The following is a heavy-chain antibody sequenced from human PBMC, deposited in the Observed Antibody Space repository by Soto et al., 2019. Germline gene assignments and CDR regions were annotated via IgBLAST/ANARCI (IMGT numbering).Heavy chain of an antibody. CDR3: AKSPQGTAMVPYYYYGMDV. V-gene: IGHV3-23*01. J-gene: IGHJ6*02. D-gene: IGHD5-18*01. Sequence: GGSLRLSCAASGFTFSSYAMSWVRQAPGKGLEWVSAISGSGGSTYYADSVKGRFTISRDNSKNTLYLQMNSLRAEDTAVYYCAKSPQGTAMVPYYYYGMDVWGQGTTVTVSS. CDR2: ISGSGGST. CDR1: GFTFSSYA.